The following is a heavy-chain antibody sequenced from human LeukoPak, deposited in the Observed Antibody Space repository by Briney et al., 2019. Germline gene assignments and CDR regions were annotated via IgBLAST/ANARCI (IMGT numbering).Heavy chain of an antibody. D-gene: IGHD6-13*01. CDR2: ITGSGGST. CDR1: GFTFSNYA. CDR3: VQQGAGYSSSFDY. J-gene: IGHJ4*02. V-gene: IGHV3-23*01. Sequence: GGSLRRSCAASGFTFSNYAMSWVRQAPGKGLEWVSAITGSGGSTYYADSVKGRFTISRDNSKNTLYLQMNSLRAEDTAVYYCVQQGAGYSSSFDYWGQGTLVIVSS.